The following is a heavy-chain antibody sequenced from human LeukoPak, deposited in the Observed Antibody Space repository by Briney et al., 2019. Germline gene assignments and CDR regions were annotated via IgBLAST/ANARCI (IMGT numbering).Heavy chain of an antibody. Sequence: SETLSLTCAVYGGSFSGYYWSWIRQPPGKGLEWIGEINHSGSTNYNPSLKSRVTISVDTSKNQFSLKLSSVTAADTAVYYCARGTTIVVVITNWFDPWGQGTLITVSS. J-gene: IGHJ5*02. CDR1: GGSFSGYY. CDR3: ARGTTIVVVITNWFDP. D-gene: IGHD3-22*01. CDR2: INHSGST. V-gene: IGHV4-34*01.